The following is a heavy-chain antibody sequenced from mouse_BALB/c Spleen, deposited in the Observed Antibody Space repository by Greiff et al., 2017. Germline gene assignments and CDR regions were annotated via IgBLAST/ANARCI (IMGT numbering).Heavy chain of an antibody. V-gene: IGHV5-6-5*01. CDR2: ISSGGST. CDR3: ARGFNYGRSCMDY. CDR1: GFTFSSYA. J-gene: IGHJ4*01. Sequence: EVKLVESGGGLVKPGGSLKLSCAASGFTFSSYAMSWVRQTPEKRLEWVASISSGGSTYYPDSVKGRFTISRDNARNILYLQMSSLRSEDTAMYYCARGFNYGRSCMDYWGQGTSVTVSS. D-gene: IGHD1-1*01.